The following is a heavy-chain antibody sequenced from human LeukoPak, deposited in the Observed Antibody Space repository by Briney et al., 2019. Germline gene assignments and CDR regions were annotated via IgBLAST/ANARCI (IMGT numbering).Heavy chain of an antibody. CDR3: ARGYYYDSGSLDF. CDR2: ISYDGSNY. Sequence: GGSLRLSCEAFEFPFSSYAMHWVRQDPGKGMEWVAFISYDGSNYFYADFVKGRFTISRDNSKNTLYLHMDTLRAAVTAVYYCARGYYYDSGSLDFWGQGTLVTVSS. V-gene: IGHV3-30*04. D-gene: IGHD3-10*01. CDR1: EFPFSSYA. J-gene: IGHJ4*02.